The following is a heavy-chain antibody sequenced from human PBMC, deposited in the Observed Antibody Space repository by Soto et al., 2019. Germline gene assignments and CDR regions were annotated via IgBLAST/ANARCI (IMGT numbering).Heavy chain of an antibody. CDR2: ISSSGSTI. CDR1: GFTFSSYE. J-gene: IGHJ4*02. CDR3: ARMGFYYSGYDDTGY. Sequence: GGSLRLSCAASGFTFSSYEMNWVRQAPGKGLEWVSYISSSGSTIYYADSVKGRFTISRDNAKNSLYLQMNSLRAEDTAVYYCARMGFYYSGYDDTGYWGQGPLVTVSS. D-gene: IGHD5-12*01. V-gene: IGHV3-48*03.